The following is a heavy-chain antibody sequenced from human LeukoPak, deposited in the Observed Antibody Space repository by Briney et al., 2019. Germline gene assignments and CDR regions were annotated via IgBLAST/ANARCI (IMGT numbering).Heavy chain of an antibody. J-gene: IGHJ4*02. V-gene: IGHV3-15*04. CDR1: GFTFSNAW. CDR3: TTPRNYYSY. Sequence: GGSLRLSCAASGFTFSNAWMSWVRQAPGKGLEWVGRIESKTDGGTTDYAAPVKGRFTISRDDSKNTLYLQMNSLKTEDTAVYYCTTPRNYYSYWGQGTLVTVSS. CDR2: IESKTDGGTT. D-gene: IGHD1-14*01.